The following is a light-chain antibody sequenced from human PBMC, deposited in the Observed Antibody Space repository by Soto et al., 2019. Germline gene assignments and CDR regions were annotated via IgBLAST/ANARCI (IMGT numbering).Light chain of an antibody. CDR3: QQSYSIPIT. CDR2: AAS. J-gene: IGKJ5*01. V-gene: IGKV1-39*01. Sequence: DIQITQSPSTLSSSVGDRVSITCRASQSISTYLYWYQQKPGKAPKLLIYAASSLQSGVPSRFSGSGSGTDFTLTISSLQPEDFATYHCQQSYSIPITFGQGTRLEI. CDR1: QSISTY.